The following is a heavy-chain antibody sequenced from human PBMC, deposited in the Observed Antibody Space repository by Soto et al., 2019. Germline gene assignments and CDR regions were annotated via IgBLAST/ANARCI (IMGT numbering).Heavy chain of an antibody. J-gene: IGHJ4*02. CDR2: INTGNGDT. Sequence: ASVKVSCKTSGYTFTNYFMHWVRQAPGQRPEWMGCINTGNGDTKYSQNFQGRLTFGRDTSASSAYMELSSLRSEDTAVYYCVRDSNNNCWGAWTRGQGTLVTVSS. D-gene: IGHD1-1*01. CDR1: GYTFTNYF. CDR3: VRDSNNNCWGAWT. V-gene: IGHV1-3*04.